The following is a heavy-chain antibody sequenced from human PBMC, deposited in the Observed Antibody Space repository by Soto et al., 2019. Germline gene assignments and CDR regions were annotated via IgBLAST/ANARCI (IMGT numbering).Heavy chain of an antibody. CDR1: GGTFSSYA. CDR2: IIPIFGTA. CDR3: ARDPRGVAVAGTSEYFQH. Sequence: QVPLVQSGAEVKKPGSSVKVSCKASGGTFSSYAISWVRQAPGQGLEWMGGIIPIFGTANYAQKFQGRVTITADESTSTAYMELSSLRSEDTAVYYCARDPRGVAVAGTSEYFQHWGQGTLVTVSS. D-gene: IGHD6-19*01. V-gene: IGHV1-69*01. J-gene: IGHJ1*01.